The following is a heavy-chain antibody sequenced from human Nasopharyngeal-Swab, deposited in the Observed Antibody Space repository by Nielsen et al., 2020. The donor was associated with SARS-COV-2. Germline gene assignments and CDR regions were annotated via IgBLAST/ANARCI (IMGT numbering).Heavy chain of an antibody. CDR3: ARYSLWLPVNWFDP. Sequence: WMRQPPGKGLEWIGYIYHSGSTYYNPSLKSRVTISVDTSKNQFSLKLSSVTAADTAVYYCARYSLWLPVNWFDPWGQGTLVTVSS. J-gene: IGHJ5*02. CDR2: IYHSGST. D-gene: IGHD5-18*01. V-gene: IGHV4-30-2*05.